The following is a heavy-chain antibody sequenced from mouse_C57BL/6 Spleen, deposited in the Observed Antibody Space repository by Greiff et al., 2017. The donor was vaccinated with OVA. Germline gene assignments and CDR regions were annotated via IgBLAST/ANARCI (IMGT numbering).Heavy chain of an antibody. CDR3: ARDYDYDGDWYFDV. J-gene: IGHJ1*03. V-gene: IGHV1-80*01. Sequence: QVQLQQSGAELVKPGASVKISCKASGYAFSSYWMNWVKQRPGKGLEWIGQIYPGDGDTNYNGKFKGKATLTADKSSSTAYMQLSSLTSEDSAVYFCARDYDYDGDWYFDVWGTGTTVTVSS. D-gene: IGHD2-4*01. CDR2: IYPGDGDT. CDR1: GYAFSSYW.